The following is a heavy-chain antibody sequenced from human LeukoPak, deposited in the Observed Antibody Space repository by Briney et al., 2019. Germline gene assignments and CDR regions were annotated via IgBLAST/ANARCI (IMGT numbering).Heavy chain of an antibody. Sequence: SETLSLTCSVSGDSIRGGAYYGGWIRQHPGKGLEWIGYIYHNGNTYYNPSLESRVTISVDTSRKQFSLKLNSVTAADTAMYYCARDRGDGMDVWGQGMSVIVSS. V-gene: IGHV4-31*03. CDR2: IYHNGNT. CDR1: GDSIRGGAYY. J-gene: IGHJ6*02. CDR3: ARDRGDGMDV.